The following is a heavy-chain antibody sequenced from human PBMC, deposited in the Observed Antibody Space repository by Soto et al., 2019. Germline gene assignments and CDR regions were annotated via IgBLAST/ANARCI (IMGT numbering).Heavy chain of an antibody. J-gene: IGHJ5*02. Sequence: SVKVSCKASGGTFSSYAISWVRQAPGQGLEWMGGIIPIFGTANYAQKFQGRVTITADKSTSTAYMELSSLRSEDTAVYYCAISLRQQLVLILEVPAYDWFDPWGQGTLGTVSA. CDR2: IIPIFGTA. CDR3: AISLRQQLVLILEVPAYDWFDP. V-gene: IGHV1-69*06. CDR1: GGTFSSYA. D-gene: IGHD6-13*01.